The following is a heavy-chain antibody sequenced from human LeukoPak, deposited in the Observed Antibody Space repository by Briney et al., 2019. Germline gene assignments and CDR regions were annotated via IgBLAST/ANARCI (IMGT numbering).Heavy chain of an antibody. V-gene: IGHV3-21*01. CDR3: ARDNDILTGYYMVSWLGPLDY. J-gene: IGHJ4*02. Sequence: PGGSLRLSCAASGFTFSSYSMNWVRQAPGKGLEWVSSISSSSSYIYYADSVKGRFTISRDNAKNSLYLQMNSLRAEDTAVYYCARDNDILTGYYMVSWLGPLDYWGQGTLVTVSS. D-gene: IGHD3-9*01. CDR2: ISSSSSYI. CDR1: GFTFSSYS.